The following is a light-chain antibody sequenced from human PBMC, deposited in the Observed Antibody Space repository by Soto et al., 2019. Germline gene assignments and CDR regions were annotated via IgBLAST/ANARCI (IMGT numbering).Light chain of an antibody. CDR1: QSVSSSY. V-gene: IGKV3-20*01. CDR3: QQYGSSPCT. Sequence: EIVLTQSPGTLSLSPGERATLSCRASQSVSSSYLAWYQQKPGQAPRPLIYGTSSRAIGIPDRFSGSGSGTDFPLTIGRLEPEDFAVYYCQQYGSSPCTFGQGTRVEIK. J-gene: IGKJ1*01. CDR2: GTS.